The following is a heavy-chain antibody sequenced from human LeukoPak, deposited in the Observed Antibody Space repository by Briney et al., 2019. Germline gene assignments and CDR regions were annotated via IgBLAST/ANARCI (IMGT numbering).Heavy chain of an antibody. J-gene: IGHJ6*02. CDR2: ISSRGSTI. CDR3: ARDFGHCSGGSCYSYYYYGMDV. CDR1: GFTFSSYE. V-gene: IGHV3-48*03. D-gene: IGHD2-15*01. Sequence: GGSLILSCAASGFTFSSYEMNWVRQAPGKWLEWVSYISSRGSTIYYADSVKGRFTISRDNAKNSLYLQMNSLRAEDTAVYYCARDFGHCSGGSCYSYYYYGMDVWGQGTTVTVSS.